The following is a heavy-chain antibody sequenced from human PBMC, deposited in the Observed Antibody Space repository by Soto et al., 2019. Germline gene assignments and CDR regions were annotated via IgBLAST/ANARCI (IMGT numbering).Heavy chain of an antibody. V-gene: IGHV1-2*02. J-gene: IGHJ6*02. CDR2: INPISGDT. CDR3: ASVNRTPYGMDV. D-gene: IGHD2-2*01. CDR1: GYTFTGHY. Sequence: QVQLVQSGAEVKKPGASVKVSCKASGYTFTGHYIQWVRQAPGQGLEWMGWINPISGDTNYAQKFQGRVTMTRDTSITTAYMDLSRLMSGDTAVYYCASVNRTPYGMDVWGQGTTVIVSS.